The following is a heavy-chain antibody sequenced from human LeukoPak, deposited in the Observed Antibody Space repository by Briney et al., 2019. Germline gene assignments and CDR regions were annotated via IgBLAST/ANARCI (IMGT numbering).Heavy chain of an antibody. CDR1: GFTFSSYE. V-gene: IGHV3-48*03. CDR3: ARGGGVTMIVVVITPPDAFDI. Sequence: PGGSLRLSCAASGFTFSSYEMNWVRQAAGKGLEWVSYISSSGSTIYYADSVKGRFTISRDNAKNSLYLQMNSLRAEDTAVYYCARGGGVTMIVVVITPPDAFDIWGQGTMVTVSS. CDR2: ISSSGSTI. D-gene: IGHD3-22*01. J-gene: IGHJ3*02.